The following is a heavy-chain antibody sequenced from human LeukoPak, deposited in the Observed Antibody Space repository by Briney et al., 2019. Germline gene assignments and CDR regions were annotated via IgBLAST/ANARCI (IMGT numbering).Heavy chain of an antibody. CDR1: GGSFSGYY. J-gene: IGHJ5*02. CDR3: VTEPGYCTGGRCYGGWFDP. D-gene: IGHD2-15*01. V-gene: IGHV4-34*01. CDR2: INHSGNT. Sequence: SETLSLTCAVYGGSFSGYYWSWIRQAPGKGLEWIGEINHSGNTNYNPSLKSRVTISVDTSKNQFSLKLSSVTAADTAVYYCVTEPGYCTGGRCYGGWFDPWGQGTLVTVSS.